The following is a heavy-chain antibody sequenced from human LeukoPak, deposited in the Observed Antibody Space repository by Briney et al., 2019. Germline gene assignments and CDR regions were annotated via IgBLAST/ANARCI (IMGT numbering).Heavy chain of an antibody. J-gene: IGHJ4*02. V-gene: IGHV3-30*18. CDR1: GFIFSSYD. Sequence: GGSLRLSCAASGFIFSSYDMYWVRQAPGKGLEWVAVISNDGNNKQYADSVKGRFTISRDNSKNTLYLQMNSLGAGDTAVYHCAKDGLMRFFDYWGQGTLVTVSS. CDR3: AKDGLMRFFDY. CDR2: ISNDGNNK. D-gene: IGHD2-8*01.